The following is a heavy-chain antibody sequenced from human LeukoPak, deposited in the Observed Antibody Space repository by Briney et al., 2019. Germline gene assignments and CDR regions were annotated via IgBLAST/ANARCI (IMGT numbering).Heavy chain of an antibody. CDR2: IYYSGST. CDR3: ARSADTYGSDY. V-gene: IGHV4-59*01. D-gene: IGHD4-17*01. CDR1: GGSISSYY. Sequence: SETLSLTCTVSGGSISSYYWSWIRQPPGKGLEWIGYIYYSGSTNYNPSLKSRVTISVDTSKNQFSLKLSSVTAADTAVYYCARSADTYGSDYWGQGTLVTVS. J-gene: IGHJ4*02.